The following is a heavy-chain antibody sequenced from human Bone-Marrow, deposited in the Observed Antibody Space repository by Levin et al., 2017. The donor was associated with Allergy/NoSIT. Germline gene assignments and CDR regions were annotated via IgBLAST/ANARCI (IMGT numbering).Heavy chain of an antibody. J-gene: IGHJ4*02. D-gene: IGHD4-17*01. CDR1: GFTFSSYW. CDR3: ARGGGDSGDY. V-gene: IGHV3-74*01. Sequence: GESLKISCAASGFTFSSYWMHWVRQAPGKGLVWVSRINSDGSTTSYADSMKGRFTISRDNAKNTLYLQMNSLRAEDTAVYYCARGGGDSGDYWGQGTLVTVSS. CDR2: INSDGSTT.